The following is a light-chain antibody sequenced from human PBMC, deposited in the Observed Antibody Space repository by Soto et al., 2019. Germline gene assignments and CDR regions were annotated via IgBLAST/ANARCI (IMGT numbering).Light chain of an antibody. CDR3: ISYTSGPSPYV. Sequence: QSALTQPASVSGSPGQSITISCTGTSSDVGGYNYVSWYQHHPGKAPKLIIYEVTNRPSGVSNRFSGSKSGNTASLTISGLQAEDEADYYCISYTSGPSPYVFGTGTQLTVL. V-gene: IGLV2-14*01. CDR2: EVT. J-gene: IGLJ1*01. CDR1: SSDVGGYNY.